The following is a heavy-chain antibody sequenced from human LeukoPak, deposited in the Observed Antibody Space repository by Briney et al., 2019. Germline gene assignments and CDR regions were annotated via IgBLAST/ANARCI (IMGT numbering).Heavy chain of an antibody. CDR3: AKDYGDYAPLFYFDY. Sequence: GGSLRLSCAASGFTFSSYWMHWVRQAPGKGLVWVSRINSDGSSTSYADSVKGRFTISRDNSKNTLYLQMNSLRAEDTAVYYCAKDYGDYAPLFYFDYWGQGTLVTVSS. D-gene: IGHD4-17*01. CDR2: INSDGSST. CDR1: GFTFSSYW. V-gene: IGHV3-74*01. J-gene: IGHJ4*02.